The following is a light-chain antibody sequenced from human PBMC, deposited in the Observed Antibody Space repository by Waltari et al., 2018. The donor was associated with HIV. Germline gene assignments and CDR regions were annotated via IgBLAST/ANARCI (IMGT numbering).Light chain of an antibody. J-gene: IGKJ4*01. V-gene: IGKV1-5*03. CDR2: RAS. Sequence: DVQMSQSLSALSASVGDRVAITCRASQNINTWLAWYQQKPGKAPKLLIYRASTLESGVPSRFSGSGSGTEFTLTINSLQPDDFATFFCQQYHTFPLTFGGGTKVE. CDR3: QQYHTFPLT. CDR1: QNINTW.